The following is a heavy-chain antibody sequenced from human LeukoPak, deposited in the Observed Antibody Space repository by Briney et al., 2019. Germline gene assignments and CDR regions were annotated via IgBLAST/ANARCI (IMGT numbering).Heavy chain of an antibody. D-gene: IGHD2-21*02. Sequence: GGSLRLSCAASGFTFSSYAMSWVRQAPGKGLEWISSISGGASNTYYVDSVKGRSTISRDSSNNTLLLQMTSLRVEDTAIYFCAQARSMLRLRSSFDFWGQGALVTVSS. J-gene: IGHJ4*02. CDR2: ISGGASNT. CDR1: GFTFSSYA. CDR3: AQARSMLRLRSSFDF. V-gene: IGHV3-23*01.